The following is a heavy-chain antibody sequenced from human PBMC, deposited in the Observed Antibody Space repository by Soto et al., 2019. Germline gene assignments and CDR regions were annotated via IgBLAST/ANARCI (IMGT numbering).Heavy chain of an antibody. Sequence: GGSLRLSCAASGFTFSSYGMHWVRQAPGKGLEWVAVISYDGSNKYYADSVKGRFTISRDNSKNTLYLQMNSLRAEDTAVYYCAKSWGDIAAAGALDYWGQGTLVTVSS. V-gene: IGHV3-30*18. J-gene: IGHJ4*02. CDR3: AKSWGDIAAAGALDY. D-gene: IGHD6-13*01. CDR1: GFTFSSYG. CDR2: ISYDGSNK.